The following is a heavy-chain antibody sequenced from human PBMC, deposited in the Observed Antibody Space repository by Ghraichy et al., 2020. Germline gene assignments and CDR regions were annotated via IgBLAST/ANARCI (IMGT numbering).Heavy chain of an antibody. Sequence: ASVKVSCKASGYTFTSYAMHWVRQAPGQRLEWMGWINAGNGNTKYSQKFQGRVTITRDTSASTAYMELSSLRSEDTAVYYCARDRGIAVAGTIWYFDLWGRGTLVTVSS. CDR1: GYTFTSYA. J-gene: IGHJ2*01. D-gene: IGHD6-19*01. CDR3: ARDRGIAVAGTIWYFDL. V-gene: IGHV1-3*01. CDR2: INAGNGNT.